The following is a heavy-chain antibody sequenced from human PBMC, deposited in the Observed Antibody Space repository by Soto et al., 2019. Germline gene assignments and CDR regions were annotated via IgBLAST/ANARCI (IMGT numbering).Heavy chain of an antibody. D-gene: IGHD6-6*01. CDR3: ARGSSSSGRAFDI. J-gene: IGHJ3*02. CDR1: GYTFTGYY. CDR2: INPNSGGT. V-gene: IGHV1-2*02. Sequence: ASVKVSCKASGYTFTGYYMHWVRQAPGQGLEWMGWINPNSGGTNYAQKFQGRVTTTRDTSISTAYMELSRLRSDDTAVYYCARGSSSSGRAFDIWGQGTMVTVS.